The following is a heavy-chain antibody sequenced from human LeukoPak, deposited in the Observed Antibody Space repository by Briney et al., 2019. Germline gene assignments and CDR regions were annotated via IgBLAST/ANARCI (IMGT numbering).Heavy chain of an antibody. D-gene: IGHD3-22*01. CDR1: GYTFTSYG. Sequence: ASVKVSCKASGYTFTSYGISWVRQAPGQGLEWMGWISAYNGNTNYAQKLQGRVTMTTDTSTSTAYMELRSLRSDDTAVYYCARERDYYDSSGYVYWGQGTPVTVSS. CDR3: ARERDYYDSSGYVY. V-gene: IGHV1-18*01. J-gene: IGHJ4*02. CDR2: ISAYNGNT.